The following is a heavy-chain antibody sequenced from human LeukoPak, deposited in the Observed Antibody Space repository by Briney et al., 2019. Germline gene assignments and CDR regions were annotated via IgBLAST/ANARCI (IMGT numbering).Heavy chain of an antibody. Sequence: PSETLSLTCTVSGGSISSYYWSWIRQPPGKGLEWIGYIYYSGSTNYNPSLKSRVTISVDTSKNQFSLKLSSVTAADTAVYYCARAVAGMGSSWYYYYYMDVWGKGTTVTVSS. CDR1: GGSISSYY. D-gene: IGHD5-18*01. CDR3: ARAVAGMGSSWYYYYYMDV. V-gene: IGHV4-59*01. J-gene: IGHJ6*03. CDR2: IYYSGST.